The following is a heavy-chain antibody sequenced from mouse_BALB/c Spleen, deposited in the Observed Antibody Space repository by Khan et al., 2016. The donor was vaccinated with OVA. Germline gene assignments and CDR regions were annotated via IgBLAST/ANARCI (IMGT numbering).Heavy chain of an antibody. CDR1: GYTFTNYG. CDR2: INTYTGDP. Sequence: QIQLVQSGPELKKPGETVKISCKASGYTFTNYGMNWVKQAPGKGLKWMGWINTYTGDPTYADDFKGRFALSLETSANTAYLQINILKTEDTATYLCARDEAGSAYWGQGTLVTVSA. J-gene: IGHJ3*01. CDR3: ARDEAGSAY. D-gene: IGHD3-2*02. V-gene: IGHV9-3-1*01.